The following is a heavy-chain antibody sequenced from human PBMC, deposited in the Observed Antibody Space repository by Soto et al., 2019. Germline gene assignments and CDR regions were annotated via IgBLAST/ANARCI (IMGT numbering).Heavy chain of an antibody. CDR1: GGTFSNYA. Sequence: QVQLVQSGAEVKKPGSSVKVSCKASGGTFSNYAFSWVRQAPGQGLEWMGGIIPIFGTANYAQKFQGRVTITADESTCTAYMELSSLRSEDTAVYYCARCVSGGSGWYEYFDYWGQGTLVTVSS. CDR3: ARCVSGGSGWYEYFDY. V-gene: IGHV1-69*01. D-gene: IGHD6-19*01. CDR2: IIPIFGTA. J-gene: IGHJ4*02.